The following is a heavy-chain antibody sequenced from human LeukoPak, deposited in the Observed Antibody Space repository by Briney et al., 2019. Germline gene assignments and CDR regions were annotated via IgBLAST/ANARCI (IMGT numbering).Heavy chain of an antibody. CDR1: GFTFGDYA. V-gene: IGHV3-48*01. CDR3: ARVGSGWYFDY. J-gene: IGHJ4*02. CDR2: ISSSSSTI. Sequence: GGSLRLSCTASGFTFGDYALSWVRQAPGKGLEWVSYISSSSSTIYYADSVKGRFTISRDNAKNSLYLQMNSLRAEDTAVYYCARVGSGWYFDYWGQGTLVTVSS. D-gene: IGHD6-19*01.